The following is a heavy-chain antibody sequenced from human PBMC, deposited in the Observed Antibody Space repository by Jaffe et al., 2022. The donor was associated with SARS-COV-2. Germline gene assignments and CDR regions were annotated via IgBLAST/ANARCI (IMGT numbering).Heavy chain of an antibody. CDR1: GGTFSSYA. CDR3: ARDAGYSSRQGYYYYMDV. CDR2: IIPIFGTA. D-gene: IGHD6-13*01. Sequence: QVQLVQSGAEVKKPGSSVKVSCKASGGTFSSYAISWVRQAPGQGLEWMGGIIPIFGTANYAQKFQGRVTITADESTSTAYMELSSLRSEDTAVYYCARDAGYSSRQGYYYYMDVWGKGTTVTVSS. V-gene: IGHV1-69*01. J-gene: IGHJ6*03.